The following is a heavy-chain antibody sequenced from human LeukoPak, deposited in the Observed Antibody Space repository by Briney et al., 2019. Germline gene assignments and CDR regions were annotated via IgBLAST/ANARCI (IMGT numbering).Heavy chain of an antibody. J-gene: IGHJ5*02. Sequence: SETLSLTCTVSGGSITSDYWSWIRQPAGKGLEWIGRIFTSGSSSYNPSLRSRVTMSLDTSKNQFSLELSSVTAADTAVYFCSRGGANDLWGQGALVTVSS. CDR3: SRGGANDL. CDR2: IFTSGSS. V-gene: IGHV4-4*07. D-gene: IGHD4/OR15-4a*01. CDR1: GGSITSDY.